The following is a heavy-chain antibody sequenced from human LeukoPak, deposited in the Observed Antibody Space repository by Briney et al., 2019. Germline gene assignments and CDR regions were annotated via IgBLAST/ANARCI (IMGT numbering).Heavy chain of an antibody. J-gene: IGHJ5*01. CDR2: ISSSSDYI. V-gene: IGHV3-21*01. D-gene: IGHD2/OR15-2a*01. CDR3: VRNPNSPNVPNWFDS. Sequence: GGSLRLSCAASGFTFSSSTVNWVRRAPGKGLEWVSSISSSSDYIYYADSVKGRFTISRDNAKNSLYLQMNSLRAEDTAVYYCVRNPNSPNVPNWFDSWGQGTLVTVSS. CDR1: GFTFSSST.